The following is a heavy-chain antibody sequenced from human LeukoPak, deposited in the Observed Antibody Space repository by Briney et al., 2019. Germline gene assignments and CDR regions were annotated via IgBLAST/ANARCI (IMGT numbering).Heavy chain of an antibody. CDR2: INTNTGNP. CDR1: GYTFTNYA. V-gene: IGHV7-4-1*02. J-gene: IGHJ4*02. Sequence: ASVKVSCKASGYTFTNYAMNWVRQAPGQRLEWMGWINTNTGNPTYAQGFTGRFVFSLDTSVSTAYLQISSLKAEDTPVYYCARGVGDSSGYYARFDYWGQGTLVTVSS. D-gene: IGHD3-22*01. CDR3: ARGVGDSSGYYARFDY.